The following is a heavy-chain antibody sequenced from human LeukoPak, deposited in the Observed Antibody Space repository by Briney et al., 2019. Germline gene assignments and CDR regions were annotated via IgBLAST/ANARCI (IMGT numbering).Heavy chain of an antibody. V-gene: IGHV3-9*01. J-gene: IGHJ4*02. CDR1: GFTFDDYA. D-gene: IGHD3-3*01. Sequence: GGSLGLSCAASGFTFDDYAMHWVRHAPGKGLEWVSGISWNSGSIGYADSVKGRFTISRDNAKNSLYLQMNSLRAEDTALYYCAKDISRGRFLEWLLFDYWGQGTLVTVSS. CDR3: AKDISRGRFLEWLLFDY. CDR2: ISWNSGSI.